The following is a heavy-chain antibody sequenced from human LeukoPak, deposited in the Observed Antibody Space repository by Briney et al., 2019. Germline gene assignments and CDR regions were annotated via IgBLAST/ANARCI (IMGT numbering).Heavy chain of an antibody. D-gene: IGHD2-2*01. CDR2: INPSGGST. V-gene: IGHV1-46*01. Sequence: GASVKVSCKASGYTFTSYYMHWVRQAPGQGLEWMGIINPSGGSTSYAQKFRGRVTMTRDMSTSTVYMELSSLRSEDTAVYYCARDVVDCSSTSCSNFDYWGQGTLVTVSS. J-gene: IGHJ4*02. CDR3: ARDVVDCSSTSCSNFDY. CDR1: GYTFTSYY.